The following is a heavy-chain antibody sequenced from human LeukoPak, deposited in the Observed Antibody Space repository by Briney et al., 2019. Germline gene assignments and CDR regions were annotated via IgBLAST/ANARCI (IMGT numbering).Heavy chain of an antibody. CDR3: AREVHGDYDVRWFDP. V-gene: IGHV3-30*01. Sequence: GRSLRLSCAASGFTFSSYAMHWVRQAPGKGLEWVAVISYDGSNKYYADSVKGRFTISRDNSKNTLYLQMNSLRAEDTAVYYCAREVHGDYDVRWFDPWGQGTLVTVSS. CDR2: ISYDGSNK. J-gene: IGHJ5*02. D-gene: IGHD4-17*01. CDR1: GFTFSSYA.